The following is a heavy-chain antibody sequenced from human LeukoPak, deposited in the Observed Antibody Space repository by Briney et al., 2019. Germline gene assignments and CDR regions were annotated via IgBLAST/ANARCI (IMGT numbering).Heavy chain of an antibody. J-gene: IGHJ5*02. D-gene: IGHD5-12*01. CDR1: AFNFTAYW. Sequence: GGSLRLSSASSAFNFTAYWMHWVRQDPRQGLLWVARINSDGTTTNYADSVKGRFTISRDNAKNTLFLQMNSLRAEDTAVYFCAVSNGGYGPWGHGALVTVSS. V-gene: IGHV3-74*01. CDR3: AVSNGGYGP. CDR2: INSDGTTT.